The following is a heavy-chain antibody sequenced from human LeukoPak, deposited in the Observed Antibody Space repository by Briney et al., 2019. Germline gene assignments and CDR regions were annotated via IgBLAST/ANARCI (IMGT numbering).Heavy chain of an antibody. CDR3: ARGKLLFGVVTHFDY. Sequence: SVKVSCKASGGTFSSYAISWVRQAPGQGLEGMGGIIPIFGTANYAQKFQGRVTIATDESTSTAYMELSSLRSEDTAVYYCARGKLLFGVVTHFDYWGQGTLVTVSS. V-gene: IGHV1-69*05. D-gene: IGHD3-3*01. J-gene: IGHJ4*02. CDR1: GGTFSSYA. CDR2: IIPIFGTA.